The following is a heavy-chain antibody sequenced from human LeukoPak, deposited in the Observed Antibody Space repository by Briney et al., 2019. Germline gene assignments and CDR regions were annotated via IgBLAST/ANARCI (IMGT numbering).Heavy chain of an antibody. Sequence: GGSLRLSCAASGFTASSNYMSWVRQAPGKGLEWVSVIYSGGSTYYADSVKGRFTISRDNSKNTLYLQMNSLRAEDTAVYYCARGYEDSGLVVVPAAMEKAFDIWGQGTMVTASS. D-gene: IGHD2-2*01. CDR2: IYSGGST. CDR1: GFTASSNY. J-gene: IGHJ3*02. V-gene: IGHV3-53*01. CDR3: ARGYEDSGLVVVPAAMEKAFDI.